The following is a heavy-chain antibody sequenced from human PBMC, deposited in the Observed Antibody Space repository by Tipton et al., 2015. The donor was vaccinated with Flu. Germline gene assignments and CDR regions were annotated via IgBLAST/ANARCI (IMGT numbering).Heavy chain of an antibody. CDR2: MRSKAYGGTT. CDR1: GFTFGDYA. V-gene: IGHV3-49*04. CDR3: TRGGSSGWGIDS. D-gene: IGHD6-19*01. Sequence: VQLVQSGGGLVQPGRSLRLSCAASGFTFGDYAMSWVRQAPGKGLEWVGFMRSKAYGGTTEYAASVKGRFTISRDDSKSIAYLQMNSLKTEDTAVYYCTRGGSSGWGIDSWGRGTLVTVSS. J-gene: IGHJ4*02.